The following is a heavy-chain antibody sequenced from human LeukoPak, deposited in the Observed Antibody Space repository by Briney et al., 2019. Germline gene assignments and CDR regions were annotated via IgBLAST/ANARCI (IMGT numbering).Heavy chain of an antibody. J-gene: IGHJ3*02. D-gene: IGHD6-13*01. CDR2: IYYSGST. CDR1: GGSISSSSYY. V-gene: IGHV4-39*07. CDR3: ARTDSSSWYLRDAFDI. Sequence: SETLSLTCTVSGGSISSSSYYWGWIRQPPGKGLEWIGSIYYSGSTYYNPSLKSRVTISVDTSKNQFSLKLSSVTAADTAVYYCARTDSSSWYLRDAFDIWGQGTMVTVSS.